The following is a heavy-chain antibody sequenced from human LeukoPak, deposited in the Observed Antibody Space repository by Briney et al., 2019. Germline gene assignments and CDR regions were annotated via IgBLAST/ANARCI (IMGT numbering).Heavy chain of an antibody. V-gene: IGHV4-61*01. J-gene: IGHJ4*02. D-gene: IGHD3-22*01. CDR2: IYYSGST. CDR1: GGSISSSNYY. CDR3: ATIDYYDSSD. Sequence: SETLSLTCTVSGGSISSSNYYWSWIRQPPGKGLEWIGYIYYSGSTNYNPSLKSRVAISVDTSKNQFSLKLSSVTAADTAVYYCATIDYYDSSDWGQGTLVTVSS.